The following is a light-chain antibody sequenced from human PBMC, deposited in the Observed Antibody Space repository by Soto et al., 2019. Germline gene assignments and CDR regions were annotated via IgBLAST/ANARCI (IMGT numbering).Light chain of an antibody. J-gene: IGKJ5*01. CDR2: GAS. CDR1: QGIGSY. V-gene: IGKV1-9*01. CDR3: QQLYGFPIT. Sequence: DIPLTQSPSFLSASVGDRVTITCRASQGIGSYLAWYQQKPGIAPNLLLYGASTLQSGVPSRFSGSGSGTEFTLTISSLQPEDFATYYCQQLYGFPITFGQGTRLEI.